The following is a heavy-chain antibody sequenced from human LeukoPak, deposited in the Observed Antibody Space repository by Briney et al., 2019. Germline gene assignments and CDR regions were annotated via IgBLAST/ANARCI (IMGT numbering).Heavy chain of an antibody. CDR2: MNQGGSET. CDR3: AKDGAMTSYYFDY. D-gene: IGHD1-26*01. J-gene: IGHJ4*02. CDR1: GFTFGRHW. Sequence: GGSLRLSCAASGFTFGRHWMSWVRQAPGKGLEWVAHMNQGGSETTNVDSVKGRFTISRDDAKNLVFLQMNSLRVEDTAVYYCAKDGAMTSYYFDYWGQGTLVTVSS. V-gene: IGHV3-7*03.